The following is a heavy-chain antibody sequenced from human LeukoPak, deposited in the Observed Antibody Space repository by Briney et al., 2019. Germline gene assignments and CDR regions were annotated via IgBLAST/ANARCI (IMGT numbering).Heavy chain of an antibody. CDR2: INPNSGGT. Sequence: ASVKVSCKASGYTFTGYYMHWVRQAPGQGLEWMGWINPNSGGTNYAQKFQGRATMTRDTSISTAYMELSRLRSDDTAVYYCAVVGYDSSGYHYDWFDPWGQGTLVTVSS. D-gene: IGHD3-22*01. V-gene: IGHV1-2*02. J-gene: IGHJ5*02. CDR1: GYTFTGYY. CDR3: AVVGYDSSGYHYDWFDP.